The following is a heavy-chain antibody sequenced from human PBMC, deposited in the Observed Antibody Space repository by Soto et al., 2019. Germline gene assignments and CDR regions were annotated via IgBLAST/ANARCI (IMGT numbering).Heavy chain of an antibody. V-gene: IGHV3-23*01. CDR1: GFTFSNYA. CDR2: INIVGGNT. Sequence: VQLLESGGGLVQPGGSLRLSCAASGFTFSNYAMSWVRQAPGKALEWVSSINIVGGNTNYADSVRGRFTKSRDDSKNTVFLQMNSLRAEDTAIYYCTKNYYFDSWGQGTLVTVSS. CDR3: TKNYYFDS. J-gene: IGHJ4*02.